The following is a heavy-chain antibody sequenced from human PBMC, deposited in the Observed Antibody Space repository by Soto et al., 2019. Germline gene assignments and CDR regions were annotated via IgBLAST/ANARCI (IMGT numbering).Heavy chain of an antibody. D-gene: IGHD1-1*01. Sequence: QVHLVQSGAEVKKPGASVKVSCQGSGYAFTTYGITWVRQAPGQGLEWMGWISAHNGNTNYAQKRQGRVTVTRDTSTSTAYMELSSLRYDVTAVYYCARGRNGDYWGQGALVTGSS. V-gene: IGHV1-18*01. CDR3: ARGRNGDY. CDR2: ISAHNGNT. J-gene: IGHJ4*02. CDR1: GYAFTTYG.